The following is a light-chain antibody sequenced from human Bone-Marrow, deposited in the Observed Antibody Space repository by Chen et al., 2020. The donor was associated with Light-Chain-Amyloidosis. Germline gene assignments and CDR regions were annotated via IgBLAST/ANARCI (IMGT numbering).Light chain of an antibody. J-gene: IGLJ3*02. Sequence: QYALPHPAAVSGSPGQAITISCNGTSSDVGGYNLVSWYQQYPGKAPKLMIYEVSNRPSGVSNRFSGSKSGNTASLTISGLQAEDEADYYCISHTSSGTLWVFGGGTKLTVL. CDR1: SSDVGGYNL. CDR2: EVS. CDR3: ISHTSSGTLWV. V-gene: IGLV2-14*01.